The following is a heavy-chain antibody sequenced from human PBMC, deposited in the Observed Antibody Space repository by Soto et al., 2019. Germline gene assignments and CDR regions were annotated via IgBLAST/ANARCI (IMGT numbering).Heavy chain of an antibody. CDR3: ARLRIAAAANWFDP. CDR2: IYYSGST. V-gene: IGHV4-59*01. Sequence: SETLSLTCAVYGGSISSYYWSWIRQPPGKGLEWIGYIYYSGSTNYNPSLKSRVTISVDTSKNQFSLKLSSVTAADTAVYYCARLRIAAAANWFDPWGQGTLVTVSS. J-gene: IGHJ5*02. D-gene: IGHD6-13*01. CDR1: GGSISSYY.